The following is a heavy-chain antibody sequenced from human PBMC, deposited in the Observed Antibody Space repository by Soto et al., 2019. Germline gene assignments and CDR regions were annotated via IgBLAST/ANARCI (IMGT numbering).Heavy chain of an antibody. CDR1: GGSISSGYYY. V-gene: IGHV4-30-2*01. Sequence: PSETLSLTCTVSGGSISSGYYYWSWIRQPPGKGLEWIGYIYHSGSTYYNPSLKSRVTISVDRSKNQFSLKLSSVTAADTAVYYCARAHGSGWGAFDIWGQGTMVTVSS. D-gene: IGHD3-10*01. CDR2: IYHSGST. J-gene: IGHJ3*02. CDR3: ARAHGSGWGAFDI.